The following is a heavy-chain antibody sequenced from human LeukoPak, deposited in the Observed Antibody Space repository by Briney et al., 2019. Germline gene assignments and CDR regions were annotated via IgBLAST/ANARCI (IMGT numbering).Heavy chain of an antibody. CDR1: GLTFSDYW. Sequence: GGSLRPSCAASGLTFSDYWMHWVRRGPGKGLVWVSSIHSDGTTSTYADSVKGRFTISRDNANNTLYLQMNSLRGEDTAVYYCARENDPRISAASAPHYWGQGSLVTVSS. CDR2: IHSDGTTS. J-gene: IGHJ4*02. CDR3: ARENDPRISAASAPHY. D-gene: IGHD2-15*01. V-gene: IGHV3-74*01.